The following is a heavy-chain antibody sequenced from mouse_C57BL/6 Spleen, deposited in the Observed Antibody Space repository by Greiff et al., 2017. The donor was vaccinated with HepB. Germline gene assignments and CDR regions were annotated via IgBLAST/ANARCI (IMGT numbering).Heavy chain of an antibody. CDR1: GFTFSSYG. J-gene: IGHJ4*01. Sequence: EVKLVESGGDLVKPGGSLKLSCAASGFTFSSYGMSWVRQTPDKRLEWVATISSGGSYTYYPDSVKGRFTISRDNAKNTLYLQMSSLKSEDTAMYYCARHGIYYGSSHYYAMDYWGQGTSVTVSS. D-gene: IGHD1-1*01. CDR3: ARHGIYYGSSHYYAMDY. V-gene: IGHV5-6*01. CDR2: ISSGGSYT.